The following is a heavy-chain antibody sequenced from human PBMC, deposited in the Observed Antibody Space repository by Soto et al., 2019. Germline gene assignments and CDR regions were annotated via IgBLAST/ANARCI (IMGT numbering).Heavy chain of an antibody. CDR1: GYTFTSYG. CDR3: ARESAVAALDP. Sequence: QVQLVQSGAEVKKPGASVKVSCTASGYTFTSYGISWVRQAPGQGLEWMGWISAYNGNTNYAQKLQGRVTMTTDTATSTAYIELRSLRSDDTAVYYCARESAVAALDPWGQGTLVTVSS. V-gene: IGHV1-18*01. CDR2: ISAYNGNT. J-gene: IGHJ5*02. D-gene: IGHD6-19*01.